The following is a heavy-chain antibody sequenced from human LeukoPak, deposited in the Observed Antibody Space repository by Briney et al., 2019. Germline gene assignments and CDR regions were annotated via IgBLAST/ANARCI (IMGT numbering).Heavy chain of an antibody. D-gene: IGHD3-22*01. J-gene: IGHJ4*02. CDR2: ISSSSSTI. V-gene: IGHV3-48*01. CDR1: GFTFSSYS. CDR3: AKVPRYYDSSGYYYDY. Sequence: PGGSLRLSCAASGFTFSSYSMNWVRQAPGKGLEWVSYISSSSSTIYYADSVKGRFTISRDNAKNSLYLQMNSLRAEDTAVYYCAKVPRYYDSSGYYYDYWGQGTLVTVSS.